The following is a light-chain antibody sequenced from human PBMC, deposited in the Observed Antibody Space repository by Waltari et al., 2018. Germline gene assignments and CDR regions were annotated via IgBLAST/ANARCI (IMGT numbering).Light chain of an antibody. V-gene: IGKV1-5*03. CDR1: QSISSW. J-gene: IGKJ1*01. Sequence: DIQMTQSPSTLSASVGDRVTITCRASQSISSWLAWYQQKPGKAPKLLIYKASSLESGVPSSFSGSGSGTEFTLTISSLQPDDFATYYCQQYNSYSSAFGQGTKVEIK. CDR2: KAS. CDR3: QQYNSYSSA.